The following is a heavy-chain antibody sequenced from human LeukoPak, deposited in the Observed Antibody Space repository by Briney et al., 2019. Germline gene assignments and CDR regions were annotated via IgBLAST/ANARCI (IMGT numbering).Heavy chain of an antibody. J-gene: IGHJ4*02. V-gene: IGHV3-74*01. CDR2: INSDGSST. D-gene: IGHD2-2*01. CDR1: GFIFSSYW. CDR3: ARRVVVPAAPYYFDY. Sequence: GGSLRLSCAASGFIFSSYWMHWVRHAPGKGLVWVSRINSDGSSTSYADSVKGRFTISRDNAKNTLYLQMNSLRAEDTAVYYCARRVVVPAAPYYFDYWGQGTLVTVSS.